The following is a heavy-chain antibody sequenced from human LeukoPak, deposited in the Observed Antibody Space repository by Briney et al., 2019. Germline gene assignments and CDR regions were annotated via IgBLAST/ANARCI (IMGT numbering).Heavy chain of an antibody. V-gene: IGHV4-39*07. Sequence: PSETLSLTCTVSGGSISGSTYYWGWIRQPPGKGLEWIGSIYYSGSTYYNPSLKSRVTISVDTSKNQFSLNLTSVTAADTAVYYCARDHTVTSSYWGQGTLVTVSS. J-gene: IGHJ4*02. CDR1: GGSISGSTYY. CDR3: ARDHTVTSSY. D-gene: IGHD4-23*01. CDR2: IYYSGST.